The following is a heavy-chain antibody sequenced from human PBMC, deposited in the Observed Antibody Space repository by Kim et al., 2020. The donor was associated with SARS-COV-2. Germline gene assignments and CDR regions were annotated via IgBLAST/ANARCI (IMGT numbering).Heavy chain of an antibody. J-gene: IGHJ6*02. V-gene: IGHV5-51*01. D-gene: IGHD6-19*01. CDR3: ARHLDEAVAVNYYGMDV. CDR2: IYPGDSDT. Sequence: GESLKISCKGSGYSFTSYWIGWVRQMPGKGLEWMGIIYPGDSDTRYSPSFQGQVTISADKSISTAYLQWSSLKASDTAVYYCARHLDEAVAVNYYGMDVWGQGTTVTVSS. CDR1: GYSFTSYW.